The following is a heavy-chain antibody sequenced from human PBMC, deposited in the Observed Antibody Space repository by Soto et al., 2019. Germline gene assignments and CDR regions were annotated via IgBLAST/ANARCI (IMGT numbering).Heavy chain of an antibody. CDR2: ISGSGNSP. CDR3: ARGTHSYSGSHELDA. D-gene: IGHD1-26*01. CDR1: GFVFGDHV. J-gene: IGHJ5*02. V-gene: IGHV3-23*04. Sequence: EVQLVESGGRLVQRGGSLRLSCSGSGFVFGDHVMDWVRQAPGKGLEGVAGISGSGNSPFFRDSVKGRFNISRDNSKNTVYLEMNNLRDEDSAMYFCARGTHSYSGSHELDAWGLGTLVTVSS.